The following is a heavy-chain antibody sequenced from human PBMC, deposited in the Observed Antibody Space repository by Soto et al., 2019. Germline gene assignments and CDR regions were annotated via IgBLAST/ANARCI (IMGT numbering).Heavy chain of an antibody. CDR2: SIPIFGTA. CDR3: ASFRDGYNSFWN. Sequence: QVQLVQSGAEVKKPGSSVKVSCKASGGTFSSYAISWVRQAPGQGLEWMGGSIPIFGTANYAQKFQGRVTITADESTSTAYLELSSLRYEDTAVYYGASFRDGYNSFWNWGKGTLVTVSS. D-gene: IGHD5-12*01. J-gene: IGHJ4*02. V-gene: IGHV1-69*01. CDR1: GGTFSSYA.